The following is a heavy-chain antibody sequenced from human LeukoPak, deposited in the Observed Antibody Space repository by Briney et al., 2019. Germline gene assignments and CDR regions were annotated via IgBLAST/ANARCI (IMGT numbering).Heavy chain of an antibody. D-gene: IGHD2-15*01. CDR2: ITSTGSYI. CDR3: ARVVAATYFDY. V-gene: IGHV3-21*01. Sequence: PGGSLRLSCAASGFTFNIYSMNWVRQAPGKGLEWVSSITSTGSYIYYADSVKGRFSISRDNAKNSLYLQMNSLRAEDTAVYYCARVVAATYFDYWGQGTLVTVSS. J-gene: IGHJ4*02. CDR1: GFTFNIYS.